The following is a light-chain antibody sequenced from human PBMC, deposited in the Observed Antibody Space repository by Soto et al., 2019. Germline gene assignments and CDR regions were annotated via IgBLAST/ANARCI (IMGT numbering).Light chain of an antibody. CDR3: HQYGDSSWT. Sequence: DIVLTQAPGTLSLSPGERATLSCRASQSVSSNHLAWYQQKPGQAPRLLIYGVSSRATGISDRFSGSGSGTEFTLTISRLEPEDFAVYYCHQYGDSSWTFGQGTKVDIK. CDR1: QSVSSNH. V-gene: IGKV3-20*01. J-gene: IGKJ1*01. CDR2: GVS.